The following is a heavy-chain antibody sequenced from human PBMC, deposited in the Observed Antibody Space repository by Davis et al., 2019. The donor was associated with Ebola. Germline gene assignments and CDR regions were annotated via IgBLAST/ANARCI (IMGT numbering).Heavy chain of an antibody. J-gene: IGHJ4*02. CDR3: ARGWPFTLLDY. CDR2: INHSGST. V-gene: IGHV4-34*01. Sequence: GSLRLSCAASGFTFSNAWMSWIRQPPGKGLEWIGEINHSGSTNYNPSLKSRVTISVDTSKNQFSLKLSSVTAADTAVYYCARGWPFTLLDYWGQGTLVTVSS. CDR1: GFTFSNAW.